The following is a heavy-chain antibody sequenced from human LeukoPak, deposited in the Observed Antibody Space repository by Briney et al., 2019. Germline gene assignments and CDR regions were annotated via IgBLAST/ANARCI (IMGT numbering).Heavy chain of an antibody. CDR1: GYTFTGFY. V-gene: IGHV1-2*02. Sequence: ASVKVSCKASGYTFTGFYIYWVRQAPGLGLEWMGWINSNTGVTNYAQNFQGRVTMTRDTSITTVYMELSGLRSDDTAMYYCARDPSGDYHLYYGMDVWGQGTTVTVSS. J-gene: IGHJ6*02. CDR2: INSNTGVT. D-gene: IGHD4-17*01. CDR3: ARDPSGDYHLYYGMDV.